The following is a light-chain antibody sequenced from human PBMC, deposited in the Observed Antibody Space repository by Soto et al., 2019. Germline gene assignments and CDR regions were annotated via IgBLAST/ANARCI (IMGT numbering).Light chain of an antibody. J-gene: IGLJ1*01. CDR2: AVS. CDR3: ASYTSTSTYV. Sequence: QSALTQPASVSGSPGQSITISCTGTGSDVGGYDYVSWYQHHPGKAPKLMIYAVSNRPSGVSNRFSGSKSGNTASLTISGLQAEDESDYYCASYTSTSTYVFGTGTKVIV. CDR1: GSDVGGYDY. V-gene: IGLV2-14*01.